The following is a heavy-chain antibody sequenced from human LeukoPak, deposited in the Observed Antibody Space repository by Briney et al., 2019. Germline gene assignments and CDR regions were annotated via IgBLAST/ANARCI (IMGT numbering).Heavy chain of an antibody. Sequence: KTSETLSLTCTVSGGSISTSSYYWGWVRQPPGKGLEWIGNIFYSGSTYYSPSLKSRVTISLDTSRNQFSLKLSSVTAADTAVYYCARRGTYDYVWGSYRLLGAFDIWGQGTMVTVSS. CDR2: IFYSGST. CDR3: ARRGTYDYVWGSYRLLGAFDI. CDR1: GGSISTSSYY. J-gene: IGHJ3*02. D-gene: IGHD3-16*02. V-gene: IGHV4-39*07.